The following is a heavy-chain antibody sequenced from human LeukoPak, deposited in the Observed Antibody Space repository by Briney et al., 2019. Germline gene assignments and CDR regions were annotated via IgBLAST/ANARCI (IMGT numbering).Heavy chain of an antibody. Sequence: PSQTLSLTCAVSGGSISSGGYSWSWIRQPPGKGLEWIGYIYHSGSTYYNPSLKSRVTISVDTSKNQFSLKLSSVTAADTAVYYCARGRYYDSSGYYLLDYWGQGTLVTVSS. D-gene: IGHD3-22*01. CDR3: ARGRYYDSSGYYLLDY. CDR1: GGSISSGGYS. J-gene: IGHJ4*02. CDR2: IYHSGST. V-gene: IGHV4-30-2*01.